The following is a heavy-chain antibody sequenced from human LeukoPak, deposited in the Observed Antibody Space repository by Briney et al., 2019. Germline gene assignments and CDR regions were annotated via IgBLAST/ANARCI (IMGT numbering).Heavy chain of an antibody. CDR1: GGSISSSSYY. CDR3: ARLGALRYFDWSSNFKNWFDP. J-gene: IGHJ5*02. CDR2: INQSGST. Sequence: SETLSLTCTVSGGSISSSSYYWVWIRQPPGKGLEWIGEINQSGSTNCDPSLKSRVTISVDTSKNQFSLKLSSVTAADTAVYYCARLGALRYFDWSSNFKNWFDPWGQGTLVTVSS. V-gene: IGHV4-39*07. D-gene: IGHD3-9*01.